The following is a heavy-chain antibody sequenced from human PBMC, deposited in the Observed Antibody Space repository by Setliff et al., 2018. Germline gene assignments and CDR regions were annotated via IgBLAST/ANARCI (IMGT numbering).Heavy chain of an antibody. CDR2: IYHSGSS. D-gene: IGHD2-2*01. CDR1: GGSFSTYY. Sequence: SETLSLTCAVYGGSFSTYYWGWIRQPPGKGLERIGSIYHSGSSYYNSSLRSRVTISVDTSKNQFSLILRSVTAADTAVYYCARGRMRGSCSGPSCTYDPFDIWGQGTPVTVSS. J-gene: IGHJ3*02. V-gene: IGHV4-34*01. CDR3: ARGRMRGSCSGPSCTYDPFDI.